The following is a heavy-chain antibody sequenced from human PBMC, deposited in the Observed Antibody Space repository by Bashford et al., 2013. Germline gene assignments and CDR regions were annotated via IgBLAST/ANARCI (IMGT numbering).Heavy chain of an antibody. Sequence: GESLKISCKGFLDTASTVTGIGWVRQMPGKGLEWMGIIYPGDSDTRYSPSFQGQVAISADKSINTAYLQWSSLKASDTAMYYCARRDLGTSPRPLDIWGQGTMVTVSS. V-gene: IGHV5-51*01. J-gene: IGHJ3*02. CDR3: ARRDLGTSPRPLDI. CDR1: DTASTVTG. D-gene: IGHD3-16*01. CDR2: IYPGDSDT.